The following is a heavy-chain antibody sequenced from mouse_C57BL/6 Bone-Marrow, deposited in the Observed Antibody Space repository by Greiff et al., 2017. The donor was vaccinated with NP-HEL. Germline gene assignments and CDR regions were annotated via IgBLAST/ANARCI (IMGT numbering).Heavy chain of an antibody. CDR1: GYSFTDYN. J-gene: IGHJ2*01. Sequence: EVQLQESGPELVKPGASVKISCKASGYSFTDYNMNWVKQSNGKSLEWIGVINPNYGTTSYNQKFKGKATLTVDQSSSTAYMQLNSLTSEESAVYYCATRIYGSSLDYFDYWGQGTTLTVSS. CDR2: INPNYGTT. CDR3: ATRIYGSSLDYFDY. V-gene: IGHV1-39*01. D-gene: IGHD1-1*01.